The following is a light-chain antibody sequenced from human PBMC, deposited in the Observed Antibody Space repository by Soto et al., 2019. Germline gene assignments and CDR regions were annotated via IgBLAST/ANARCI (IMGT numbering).Light chain of an antibody. CDR3: SSYISNNNVL. Sequence: QSVLTQPASVSGSPGQSITISCTGTSSDVGDYNSVSWYQQHPGKAPQLMIYDVSNRPSRVSNRFSGSKSGNTASLTISGLRPEDEADYYCSSYISNNNVLFGGGTQLTVL. V-gene: IGLV2-14*01. J-gene: IGLJ2*01. CDR1: SSDVGDYNS. CDR2: DVS.